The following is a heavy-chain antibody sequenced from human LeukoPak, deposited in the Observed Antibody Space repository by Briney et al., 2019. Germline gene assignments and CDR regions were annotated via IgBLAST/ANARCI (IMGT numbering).Heavy chain of an antibody. J-gene: IGHJ4*02. D-gene: IGHD6-19*01. CDR2: ISYDGSNK. Sequence: GGSLRLSRAASGFTFSSYAMHWVRQAPGKGLEWVAVISYDGSNKYYADSVKGRFTISRDNSKNTLYLQTNSLRAEDTAVYYCARGKAGYYFDYWGQGTLVTVSS. V-gene: IGHV3-30-3*01. CDR3: ARGKAGYYFDY. CDR1: GFTFSSYA.